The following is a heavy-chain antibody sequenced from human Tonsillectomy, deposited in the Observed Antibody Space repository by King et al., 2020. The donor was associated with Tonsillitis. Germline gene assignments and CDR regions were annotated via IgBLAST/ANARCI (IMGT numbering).Heavy chain of an antibody. CDR2: IYISGSS. CDR1: DNSISSSSHY. Sequence: QLQESGPGLVKPSQTLSLTCTVSDNSISSSSHYWSWIRQPAGKELEWIGRIYISGSSNYNPSLNSRVTMSVDTSKNQLSLILTSVTAADTAVYYCAGEISGSPTYGSAFDIWGQGTMVTVS. CDR3: AGEISGSPTYGSAFDI. D-gene: IGHD1-26*01. J-gene: IGHJ3*02. V-gene: IGHV4-61*02.